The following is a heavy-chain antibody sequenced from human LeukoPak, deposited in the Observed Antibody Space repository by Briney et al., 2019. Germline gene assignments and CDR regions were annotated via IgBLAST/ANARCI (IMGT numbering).Heavy chain of an antibody. J-gene: IGHJ5*02. CDR2: IYYSGST. D-gene: IGHD2-15*01. V-gene: IGHV4-39*01. CDR3: ARLGCCSGGSCYLLSWFDP. Sequence: PSETLSLTCTVSGGSISTGSYYWGWIRQPPGKGLEWIGSIYYSGSTYYNPSLKSRVTISVDTSKNQFSLKLTSVTAADTAVYYCARLGCCSGGSCYLLSWFDPWGQGTLVTVSS. CDR1: GGSISTGSYY.